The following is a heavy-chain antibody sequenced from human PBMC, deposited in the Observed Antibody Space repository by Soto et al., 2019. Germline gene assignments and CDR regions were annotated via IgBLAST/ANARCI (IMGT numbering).Heavy chain of an antibody. CDR1: GFTFSTYG. J-gene: IGHJ3*02. V-gene: IGHV3-30*18. Sequence: QVQLVESGGGVVQPGRSLRLSCVASGFTFSTYGMYWVRQAPGKGLEWVAVLSYDGSDKYYADSVKGRFTISRDNSKNTLYLQMNSLRAEDTAVYYCAKDQRHAFDIWGQGTMVTVSS. CDR2: LSYDGSDK. CDR3: AKDQRHAFDI.